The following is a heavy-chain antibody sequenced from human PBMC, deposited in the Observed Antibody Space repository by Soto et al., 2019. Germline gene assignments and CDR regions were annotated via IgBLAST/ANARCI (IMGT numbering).Heavy chain of an antibody. CDR3: ARERGCCSSDGWWNFDD. Sequence: GASVKVSWKDSGYTFTGYCMHWVRQAPGQGREWMGWINPKSGATNYAQNFQGRVTMTRDTSISTAYMELSRLRSDDTAVYYCARERGCCSSDGWWNFDDWG. V-gene: IGHV1-2*02. CDR1: GYTFTGYC. J-gene: IGHJ4*01. D-gene: IGHD2-2*01. CDR2: INPKSGAT.